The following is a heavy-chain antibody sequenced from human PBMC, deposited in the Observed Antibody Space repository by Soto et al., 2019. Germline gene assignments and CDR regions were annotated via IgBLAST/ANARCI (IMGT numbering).Heavy chain of an antibody. J-gene: IGHJ6*02. V-gene: IGHV1-69*12. CDR3: AREGLVLAPSAVYSARYYSAMGV. D-gene: IGHD3-3*02. Sequence: QVQLVQSGAEVKKPGSSVKVSCKASGDTFSTYTITWVRQAPGQGLEWMGGIIPRSGTSNYAQKFQGRVTGTADEATSTADSELISLRSEDTAVYYGAREGLVLAPSAVYSARYYSAMGVWGQGTTVTVSS. CDR2: IIPRSGTS. CDR1: GDTFSTYT.